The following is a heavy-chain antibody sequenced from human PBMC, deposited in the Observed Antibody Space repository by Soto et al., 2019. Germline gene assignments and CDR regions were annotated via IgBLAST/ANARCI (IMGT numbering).Heavy chain of an antibody. V-gene: IGHV3-23*01. Sequence: EVQLLESGGGLVQPGGSLRLSCAASGFTISSNAMYWVRQASGKGLEWVSCIRDRGDTTHYADSVKGRFTIYRDTSKNTLNQLLNIMRSDETAVYYCEKDHPGTTSFDYCGQGTLVT. CDR1: GFTISSNA. CDR3: EKDHPGTTSFDY. J-gene: IGHJ4*02. CDR2: IRDRGDTT. D-gene: IGHD1-1*01.